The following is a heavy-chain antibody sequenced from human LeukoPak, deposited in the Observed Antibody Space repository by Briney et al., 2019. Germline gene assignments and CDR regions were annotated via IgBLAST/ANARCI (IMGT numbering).Heavy chain of an antibody. D-gene: IGHD3-10*01. J-gene: IGHJ4*01. CDR2: FDPEDGET. CDR1: GYTLTELS. V-gene: IGHV1-24*01. Sequence: ASVKVSCKVSGYTLTELSMHWVRQAPGKGLEWMGGFDPEDGETIYAQKFQGRVTMTSDTSTSTVYMELSSLRSEDTAVYFCARVSTQDPIYYGAGRYDYWGQGTLVTVSS. CDR3: ARVSTQDPIYYGAGRYDY.